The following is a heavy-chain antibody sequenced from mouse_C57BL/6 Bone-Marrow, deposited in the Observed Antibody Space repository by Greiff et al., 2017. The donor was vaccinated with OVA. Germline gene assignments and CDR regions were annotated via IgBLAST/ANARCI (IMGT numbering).Heavy chain of an antibody. V-gene: IGHV5-12*01. J-gene: IGHJ2*01. Sequence: EVKVIESGGGLVQPGGSLKLSCAASGFTFSDYYMYWVRQTPEKRLEWVAYISNGGGSTYYPDTVKGRFTISRDNAKNTLYLQMSRLKSEDTAMYYCARQISKGAYFDYWGQGTTLTVSS. CDR1: GFTFSDYY. CDR2: ISNGGGST. CDR3: ARQISKGAYFDY.